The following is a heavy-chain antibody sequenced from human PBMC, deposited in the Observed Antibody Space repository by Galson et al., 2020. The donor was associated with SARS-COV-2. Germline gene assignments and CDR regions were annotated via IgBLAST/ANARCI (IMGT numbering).Heavy chain of an antibody. CDR2: ISSSGSYI. J-gene: IGHJ3*02. CDR3: VRDSFGPGGDAFDI. D-gene: IGHD3-16*01. CDR1: GFTFSTYN. Sequence: GGSLRLSCAASGFTFSTYNMNWVRQTPGKGLEWVSSISSSGSYIHYLDSVKGRFTISRDNAKNSLYLQMNSLRVEDTAVYYCVRDSFGPGGDAFDIWGPGTMVTVSS. V-gene: IGHV3-21*01.